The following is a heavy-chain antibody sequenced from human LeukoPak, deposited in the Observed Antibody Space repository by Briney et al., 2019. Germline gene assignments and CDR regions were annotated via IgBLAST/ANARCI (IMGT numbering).Heavy chain of an antibody. CDR2: IYYSGST. V-gene: IGHV4-59*01. J-gene: IGHJ6*03. CDR1: GGSISSYY. Sequence: SETLSLTCTVSGGSISSYYWSWIRQPPGKGLEWIGYIYYSGSTNYNPSLKSRVTISVDTSKNQFSLKLSSVTAADTAVYYCARVPAPAANYYYYMDVWGKGTTVTVSS. D-gene: IGHD2-2*01. CDR3: ARVPAPAANYYYYMDV.